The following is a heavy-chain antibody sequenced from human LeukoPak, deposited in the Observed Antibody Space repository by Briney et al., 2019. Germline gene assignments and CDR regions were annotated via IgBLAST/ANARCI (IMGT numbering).Heavy chain of an antibody. CDR1: GYTFTSYY. J-gene: IGHJ4*02. V-gene: IGHV1-46*01. D-gene: IGHD2-2*01. CDR2: INPSGGST. CDR3: ARDDDAKYQLLWGAFDY. Sequence: GASVKVSCKASGYTFTSYYMHWVRQAPGQGLEWMGIINPSGGSTSYAQKFQGRVTITADESTSTAYMELSSLRSEDTAVYYCARDDDAKYQLLWGAFDYWGQGTLVTVSS.